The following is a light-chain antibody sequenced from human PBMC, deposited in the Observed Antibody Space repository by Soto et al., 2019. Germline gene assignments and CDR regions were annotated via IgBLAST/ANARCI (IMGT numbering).Light chain of an antibody. Sequence: EIVLTQSPGTLSLSPGERATLSCRASQTVSSTYLAWFQQRPGQAPRLLIYGTSSRATGIPDRFSGSGSGTDFTLTISRLEPEDFAVYYCQQYDGSPWTFGQGTKVEFK. CDR2: GTS. CDR1: QTVSSTY. V-gene: IGKV3-20*01. CDR3: QQYDGSPWT. J-gene: IGKJ1*01.